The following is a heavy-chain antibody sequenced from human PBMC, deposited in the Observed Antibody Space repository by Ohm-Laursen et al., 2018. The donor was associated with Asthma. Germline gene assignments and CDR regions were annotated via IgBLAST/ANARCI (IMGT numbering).Heavy chain of an antibody. D-gene: IGHD3-3*01. CDR2: IGTAGDT. Sequence: SLRLSCSAPGFTFSSYDMHWVRQATGKGLEWVSAIGTAGDTYYPGSVKGRFTISRENAKNSLYLQMNSLRAGDTAVYYCARGDFLSGNFPFDCWGQGTLVTVSS. V-gene: IGHV3-13*01. J-gene: IGHJ4*02. CDR3: ARGDFLSGNFPFDC. CDR1: GFTFSSYD.